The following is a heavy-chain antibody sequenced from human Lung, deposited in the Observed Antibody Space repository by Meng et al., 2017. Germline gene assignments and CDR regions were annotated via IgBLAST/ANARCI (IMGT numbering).Heavy chain of an antibody. CDR1: GFTFSSYW. D-gene: IGHD6-19*01. Sequence: GESLKISCAASGFTFSSYWMGWVRQAPGKGLEWVANIKQDGSEKYYVDSVKGRFTISRDNAKNSLYLQMNSLRAEDTAVYYCARGAGYSSGWYVGAFDIWGQGTMVTVSS. J-gene: IGHJ3*02. CDR3: ARGAGYSSGWYVGAFDI. V-gene: IGHV3-7*01. CDR2: IKQDGSEK.